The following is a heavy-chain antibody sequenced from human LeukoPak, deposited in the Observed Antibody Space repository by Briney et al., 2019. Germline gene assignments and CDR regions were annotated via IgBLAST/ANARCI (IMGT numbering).Heavy chain of an antibody. CDR2: ISGYNGNT. V-gene: IGHV1-18*01. D-gene: IGHD4-23*01. Sequence: ASVKVSCKASGYIFRNYGISWVRQAPGQGLEWMGWISGYNGNTKYAQKVQGRVTMTTDTSTGIVYMELRSLRSDDTAVYYCAKDGRRRMNNYGGWFDPWGQGTLVTVSS. J-gene: IGHJ5*02. CDR3: AKDGRRRMNNYGGWFDP. CDR1: GYIFRNYG.